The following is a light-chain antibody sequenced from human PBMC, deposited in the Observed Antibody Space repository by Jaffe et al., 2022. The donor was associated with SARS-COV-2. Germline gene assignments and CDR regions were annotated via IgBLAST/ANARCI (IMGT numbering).Light chain of an antibody. CDR1: SSNIGAGYD. J-gene: IGLJ2*01. CDR3: QSFDSSLSGVL. CDR2: GSS. Sequence: QSVLTQPPSVSGAPGQRVTISCTGSSSNIGAGYDVHWYQQLPGTAPKLLIYGSSNRPSGVPDRFSGSKSGTSASLAITGLQAEDEADYYCQSFDSSLSGVLFGGGTNLTVL. V-gene: IGLV1-40*01.